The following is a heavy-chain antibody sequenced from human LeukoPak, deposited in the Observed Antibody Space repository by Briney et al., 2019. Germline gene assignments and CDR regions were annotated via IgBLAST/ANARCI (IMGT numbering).Heavy chain of an antibody. CDR3: ARGRDILTGTEGGFDP. CDR1: GFTFSSYA. V-gene: IGHV3-30*04. CDR2: ISYDGSNK. Sequence: GRSLRLSCAASGFTFSSYAMHWVRQAPGKGLEWVAVISYDGSNKYYAGSVKGRFTISRDNSKNTLYLQMNSLRAEDTAVYYCARGRDILTGTEGGFDPWGQGTLVTVSS. D-gene: IGHD3-9*01. J-gene: IGHJ5*02.